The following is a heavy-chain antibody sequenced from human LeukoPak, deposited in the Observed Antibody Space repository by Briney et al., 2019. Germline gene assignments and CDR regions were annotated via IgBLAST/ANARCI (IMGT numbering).Heavy chain of an antibody. V-gene: IGHV3-15*01. CDR2: IKSKTDGGTT. CDR3: TTDVDTAMGLDY. Sequence: GGSLRLSCTASGFTFSNAWMSWVRQAPGKGLEWVGRIKSKTDGGTTDYAAPVKGRITSSRDDSKNTLYLQMNSLKTEDTAVYYCTTDVDTAMGLDYWGQGTLVTVSS. J-gene: IGHJ4*02. D-gene: IGHD5-18*01. CDR1: GFTFSNAW.